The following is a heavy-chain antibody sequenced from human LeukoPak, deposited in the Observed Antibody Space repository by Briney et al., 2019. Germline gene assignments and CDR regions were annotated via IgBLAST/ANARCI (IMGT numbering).Heavy chain of an antibody. Sequence: MTSETLSLTCSVSGGSISSHYWNWLRQPAGKGLEWIGHIYTSGSTNYNPSLRSRVTISVDKSKNYFSLRLTSMTAADTAVYYCARSYDSGWSGFDSWGQGTLVTVSS. CDR1: GGSISSHY. V-gene: IGHV4-4*07. J-gene: IGHJ5*01. CDR3: ARSYDSGWSGFDS. CDR2: IYTSGST. D-gene: IGHD6-13*01.